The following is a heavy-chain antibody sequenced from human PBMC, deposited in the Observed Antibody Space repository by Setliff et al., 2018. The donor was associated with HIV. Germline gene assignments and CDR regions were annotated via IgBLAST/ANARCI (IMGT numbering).Heavy chain of an antibody. CDR1: GLIFSSYW. Sequence: PGGSLRLSCAASGLIFSSYWMSWVRQAPGKGLEWVANIKQDGSEKYYVDSVKGRFTISRDNAKNSLYLQMNSLRAEDTAVYYRATDRGTYWGQGTLVTSPQ. CDR3: ATDRGTY. CDR2: IKQDGSEK. J-gene: IGHJ4*02. V-gene: IGHV3-7*03. D-gene: IGHD1-7*01.